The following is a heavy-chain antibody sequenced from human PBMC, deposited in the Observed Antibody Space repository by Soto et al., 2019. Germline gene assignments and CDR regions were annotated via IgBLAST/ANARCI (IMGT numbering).Heavy chain of an antibody. Sequence: SETLSLTCAVSGGSISSSNWWSWVRQPPGKGLEWIGEIYHSGSTNYNPSLKSRVTISVDKSKNQFSLKLSSVTAADTAVYYCARGVEADYYDSSGSTPHDAFDIWGQGTMVTVSS. V-gene: IGHV4-4*02. CDR3: ARGVEADYYDSSGSTPHDAFDI. CDR2: IYHSGST. J-gene: IGHJ3*02. D-gene: IGHD3-22*01. CDR1: GGSISSSNW.